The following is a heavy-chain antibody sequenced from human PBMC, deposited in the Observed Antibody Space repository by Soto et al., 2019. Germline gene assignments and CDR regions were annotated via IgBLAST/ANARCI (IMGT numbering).Heavy chain of an antibody. J-gene: IGHJ4*02. CDR3: AKRSSSSTFDY. CDR2: ISGSDDST. CDR1: GFTFSSYA. Sequence: EVQLLESGGGLVQPGGSLRLSCAASGFTFSSYAMSWVRQAPGKGLEWVSVISGSDDSTYYADSVKGRFTISRDNSKNTRYLQMNSLRAEDTAVTYCAKRSSSSTFDYWGQGTLVTVSS. V-gene: IGHV3-23*01. D-gene: IGHD6-6*01.